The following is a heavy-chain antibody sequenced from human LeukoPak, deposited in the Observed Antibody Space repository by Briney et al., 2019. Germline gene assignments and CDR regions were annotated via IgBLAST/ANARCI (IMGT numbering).Heavy chain of an antibody. V-gene: IGHV5-51*01. CDR2: IYPGDSDT. J-gene: IGHJ6*02. CDR3: ARHLGDSGSYYSYYYGMDV. Sequence: GESLKISCKGSGYIFTSYWIGWVRPMAGKGLEWMGIIYPGDSDTRYSPSFQGQVTISADKSISTAYLQWSSLKASDTAMYYCARHLGDSGSYYSYYYGMDVWGQGTTVTVSS. CDR1: GYIFTSYW. D-gene: IGHD1-26*01.